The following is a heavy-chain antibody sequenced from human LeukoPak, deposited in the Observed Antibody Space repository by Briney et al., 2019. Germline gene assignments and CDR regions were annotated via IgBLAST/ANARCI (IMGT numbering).Heavy chain of an antibody. V-gene: IGHV3-21*01. CDR1: GFTFSSYS. Sequence: GESLRLSCAASGFTFSSYSMNWVRQAPGKGLEWVSSISSSSSYIYYADSVKGRFTISRDNAKNSLYLQMNSLRAEDTAVYYCAIDPIVVVVAATRGYWGQGTLVTVSS. CDR2: ISSSSSYI. J-gene: IGHJ4*02. D-gene: IGHD2-15*01. CDR3: AIDPIVVVVAATRGY.